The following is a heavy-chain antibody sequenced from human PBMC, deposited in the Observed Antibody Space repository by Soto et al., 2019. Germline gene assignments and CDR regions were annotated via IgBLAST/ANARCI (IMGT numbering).Heavy chain of an antibody. Sequence: QVQLEQSGAEVKRPGSSVKVSCKTSGGNFNTYPISWVRQAPGHRLEWMGKIIPIFGTPDYAQKFQGKVTINDDEATTTVYMELRSLKSDDSAVYYCARDSRLWGSTGWKRENLFDIWGQGTMVTVSS. CDR2: IIPIFGTP. CDR3: ARDSRLWGSTGWKRENLFDI. D-gene: IGHD3-16*01. J-gene: IGHJ3*02. CDR1: GGNFNTYP. V-gene: IGHV1-69*18.